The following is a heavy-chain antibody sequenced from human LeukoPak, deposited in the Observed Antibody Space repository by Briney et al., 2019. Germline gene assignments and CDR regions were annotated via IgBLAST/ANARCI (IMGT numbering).Heavy chain of an antibody. Sequence: SETLSLTCTVSGGSISSGSYWGWIRQPPGKGLEWIGSVYPPGNTYYNPSLKSRVTISVDTSKSQFSLKLTSVTAADTAVYYCASKVVTTSNYFDYWGQGTLVTVSS. V-gene: IGHV4-38-2*02. J-gene: IGHJ4*02. CDR3: ASKVVTTSNYFDY. CDR2: VYPPGNT. CDR1: GGSISSGSY. D-gene: IGHD4-23*01.